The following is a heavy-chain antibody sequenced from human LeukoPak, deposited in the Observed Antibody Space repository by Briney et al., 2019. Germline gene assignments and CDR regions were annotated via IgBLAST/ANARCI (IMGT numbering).Heavy chain of an antibody. CDR3: SKDNESRDYYSRSWYDRDFDI. D-gene: IGHD6-13*01. Sequence: GASVNVSCKASGYTFTRYYMHWVRQAPGQGLEGMGWINPNSGGTSYEHKFQGRVTMTRDTAISTAYMELGRLRSDDPGVYYFSKDNESRDYYSRSWYDRDFDIWGQGTMVTVSS. CDR2: INPNSGGT. CDR1: GYTFTRYY. V-gene: IGHV1-2*02. J-gene: IGHJ3*02.